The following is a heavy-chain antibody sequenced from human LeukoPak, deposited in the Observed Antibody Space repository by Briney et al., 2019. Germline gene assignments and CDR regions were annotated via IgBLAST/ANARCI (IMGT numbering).Heavy chain of an antibody. D-gene: IGHD2-2*02. CDR3: AGYCSSTSCYIGVDY. Sequence: PGGSLRLSCEASGFTFDDYAMHWVRQAPGKGLEWVSGISWNSGSIGYADSVKGRFTISRDNAKNSLYLQMNSLRAEDTALYYCAGYCSSTSCYIGVDYWGQGTLVTVSS. V-gene: IGHV3-9*01. J-gene: IGHJ4*02. CDR1: GFTFDDYA. CDR2: ISWNSGSI.